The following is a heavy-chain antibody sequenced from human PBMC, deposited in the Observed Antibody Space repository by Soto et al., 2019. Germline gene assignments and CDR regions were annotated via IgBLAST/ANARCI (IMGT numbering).Heavy chain of an antibody. CDR3: ARGEGFGYGMDV. Sequence: PSETLSLTCAVSGGSISSGGYSWIWIRQPPGKGLEWIGYIYHSGSTYYNPSLKSRVTISVDRSKNQFSLKLSSVTAADTAVYYCARGEGFGYGMDVWGQGTTVTVSS. V-gene: IGHV4-30-2*01. CDR1: GGSISSGGYS. D-gene: IGHD3-3*01. J-gene: IGHJ6*02. CDR2: IYHSGST.